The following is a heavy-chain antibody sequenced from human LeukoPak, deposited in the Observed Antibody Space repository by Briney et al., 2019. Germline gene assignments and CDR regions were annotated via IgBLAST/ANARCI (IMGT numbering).Heavy chain of an antibody. CDR2: INHSGST. Sequence: SSETLSLTCAVYGGSFSGYYWSWIRQPPGKGLEWIGEINHSGSTNYNPSLKSRVTISVDTSKNQFSLKLSSVTAADTAVYYCARDPDYGDSHFDYWGQGTLVTVSS. CDR1: GGSFSGYY. CDR3: ARDPDYGDSHFDY. V-gene: IGHV4-34*01. D-gene: IGHD4-17*01. J-gene: IGHJ4*02.